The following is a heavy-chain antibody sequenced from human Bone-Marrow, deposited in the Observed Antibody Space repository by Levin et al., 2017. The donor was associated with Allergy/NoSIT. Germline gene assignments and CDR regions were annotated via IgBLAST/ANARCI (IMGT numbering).Heavy chain of an antibody. Sequence: GGSLRLSCAASGFTFSSYDMHWVRQAPGKGLEWVSSISSSGSDMYYVDSVKGRFTISRDNAKNSLTLQMNSLRAEDTAVYYCARGIIGDVRVAHKEAFDIWGQGTMVSVSS. CDR1: GFTFSSYD. J-gene: IGHJ3*02. CDR3: ARGIIGDVRVAHKEAFDI. V-gene: IGHV3-21*01. CDR2: ISSSGSDM. D-gene: IGHD2-8*02.